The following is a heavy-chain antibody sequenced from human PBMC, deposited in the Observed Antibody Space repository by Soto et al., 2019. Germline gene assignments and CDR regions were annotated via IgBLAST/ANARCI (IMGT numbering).Heavy chain of an antibody. CDR2: INAGNGNT. V-gene: IGHV1-3*01. CDR1: GYTFTSYA. D-gene: IGHD3-3*01. CDR3: ARTSGYSFYDY. Sequence: QVQLVQSGAEVKKPGASVKVSCKASGYTFTSYAMHWVRQAPGQRLEWMGWINAGNGNTKYSQKFQGRATITSDTSAITAYMALSSLSSADTAVYYFARTSGYSFYDYWGQATLVTVSS. J-gene: IGHJ4*02.